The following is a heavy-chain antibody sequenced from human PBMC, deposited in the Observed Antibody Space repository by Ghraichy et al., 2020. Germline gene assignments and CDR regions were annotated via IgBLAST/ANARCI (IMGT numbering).Heavy chain of an antibody. CDR2: IKQDGSEK. J-gene: IGHJ4*02. V-gene: IGHV3-7*01. D-gene: IGHD6-6*01. CDR3: AREGFSSSVTPEIDY. Sequence: AGSLRLSCAASGFTFSSYWMSWVRQAPGKGLEWVANIKQDGSEKYYVDSVKGRFTISRDNAKNSLYLQMNSLRAEDTAVYYCAREGFSSSVTPEIDYWGQGTLVTVSS. CDR1: GFTFSSYW.